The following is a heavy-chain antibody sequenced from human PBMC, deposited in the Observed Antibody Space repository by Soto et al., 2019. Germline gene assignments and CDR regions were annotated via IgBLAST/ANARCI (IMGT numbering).Heavy chain of an antibody. CDR2: IYYSGST. CDR1: GGSISSSSYY. J-gene: IGHJ6*02. V-gene: IGHV4-39*01. Sequence: QLQLQESGPGLVKPSETLSLTCTVSGGSISSSSYYWGWIRQPPGKGLEWIGSIYYSGSTYYNPSLKSRVTISVDTSKNQFSLKLSSVTAADTAVYYCASIVVPAAPVRRYYYYGMDVWGQGTTVTVSS. CDR3: ASIVVPAAPVRRYYYYGMDV. D-gene: IGHD2-2*01.